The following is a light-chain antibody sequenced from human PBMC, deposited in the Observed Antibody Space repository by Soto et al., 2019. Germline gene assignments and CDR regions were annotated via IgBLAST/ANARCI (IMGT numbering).Light chain of an antibody. CDR2: KAS. Sequence: DIQMTQSPSTLSASVGDRVTITCRASQSISSWLAWYQQKPGKAPKLLIYKASSLESGVPSRFSGSGSGTEVTLTISSLQPDDFATYYCQQYNSYPWTFCQGTKVEIK. CDR1: QSISSW. V-gene: IGKV1-5*03. CDR3: QQYNSYPWT. J-gene: IGKJ1*01.